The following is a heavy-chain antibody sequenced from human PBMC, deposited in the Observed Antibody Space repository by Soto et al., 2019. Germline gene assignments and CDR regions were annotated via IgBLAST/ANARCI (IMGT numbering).Heavy chain of an antibody. J-gene: IGHJ4*02. CDR1: GGSISTYY. V-gene: IGHV4-59*01. Sequence: ASETLSLTCTVSGGSISTYYWGWIRQPPGKGLEWIGYIYYSGSTNYNPSLKSRVTISVDTSKNQFSLKLSSVTAADTAVYYCALYTLRFGELWSYYCGQGTLVPVSS. CDR3: ALYTLRFGELWSYY. D-gene: IGHD3-10*01. CDR2: IYYSGST.